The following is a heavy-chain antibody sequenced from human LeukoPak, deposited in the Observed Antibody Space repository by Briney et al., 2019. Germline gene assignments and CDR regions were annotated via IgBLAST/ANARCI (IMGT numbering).Heavy chain of an antibody. D-gene: IGHD3-9*01. Sequence: SETLSLTCAVYGGSFSGYYWSWIRQPPGKGLGWIGEINHSGSTNYNPSLKSRVTISVDTSKDQFSLKLSSVTAADTAVYYCARARILRYFDWQYYYYGMDVWGQGTTVTVSS. CDR3: ARARILRYFDWQYYYYGMDV. CDR2: INHSGST. J-gene: IGHJ6*02. CDR1: GGSFSGYY. V-gene: IGHV4-34*01.